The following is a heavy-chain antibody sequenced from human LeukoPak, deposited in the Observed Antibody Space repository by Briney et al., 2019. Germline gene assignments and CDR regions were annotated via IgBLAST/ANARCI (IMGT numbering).Heavy chain of an antibody. D-gene: IGHD4-23*01. Sequence: SETPSLTCTVSGGSISSYYWSWIRQPPGKGLEWIGYIYYSGSTNYNPSLKSRVTISVDTSKNQFSLKLSSVTAADTAVYYCARHGGNSYYYYGMDVWGQGTTVTVSS. CDR2: IYYSGST. CDR1: GGSISSYY. V-gene: IGHV4-59*08. J-gene: IGHJ6*02. CDR3: ARHGGNSYYYYGMDV.